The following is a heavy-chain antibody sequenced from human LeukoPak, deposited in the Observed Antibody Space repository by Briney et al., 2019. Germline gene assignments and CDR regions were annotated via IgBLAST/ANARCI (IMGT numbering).Heavy chain of an antibody. V-gene: IGHV3-21*01. J-gene: IGHJ4*02. CDR3: ARDSTPYDSSGYCYDY. D-gene: IGHD3-22*01. CDR1: GFTFSAYS. CDR2: ISTASSYI. Sequence: PGGSLRLSCAASGFTFSAYSMNWVRQAPGKGLEWVSSISTASSYIYYADSVKGRFTISRENAKNSLYLQMNSLRAEDTAVYYCARDSTPYDSSGYCYDYWGQGTLVTVSS.